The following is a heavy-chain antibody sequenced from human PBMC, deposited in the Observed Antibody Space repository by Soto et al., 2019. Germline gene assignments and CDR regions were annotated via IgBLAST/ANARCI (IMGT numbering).Heavy chain of an antibody. Sequence: GGSLRLSCAASGFTFSSYAMHWVRQAPGKGLEWVAVISYDGSNKYYADSVKGRFTISRDNSKNTLYHQMNSLRAEDTAVYYCARGLHRWHSSTDYWGPRTLVTVFS. CDR2: ISYDGSNK. CDR1: GFTFSSYA. D-gene: IGHD5-18*01. V-gene: IGHV3-30-3*01. CDR3: ARGLHRWHSSTDY. J-gene: IGHJ4*02.